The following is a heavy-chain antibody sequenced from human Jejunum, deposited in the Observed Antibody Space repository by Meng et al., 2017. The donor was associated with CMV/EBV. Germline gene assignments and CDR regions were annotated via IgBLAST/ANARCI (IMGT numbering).Heavy chain of an antibody. V-gene: IGHV3-72*01. CDR1: DHY. CDR3: TRDDTRRCGDTSCFDY. D-gene: IGHD2-2*01. Sequence: DHYMDWVRQAPGRGLEWLGRSRDKAHSYTTEYAPSMKGRFTISRDDSKNSVYLQMSSLKTEDTGMYYCTRDDTRRCGDTSCFDYWGQGTLVTVSS. CDR2: SRDKAHSYTT. J-gene: IGHJ4*02.